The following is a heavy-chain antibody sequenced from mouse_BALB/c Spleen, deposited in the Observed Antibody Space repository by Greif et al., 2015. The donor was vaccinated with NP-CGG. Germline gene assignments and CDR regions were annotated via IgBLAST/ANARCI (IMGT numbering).Heavy chain of an antibody. Sequence: EVKLMESGGGLVKPGGSLKLSCAASGFTFSDYYMYWVRQTPEKRLEWVATISDGGSYTYYPDSVKGRFTISRDNAKNNLYLQMSSLKSEDTAMYDCARDGNYWYFDVWGAGTTVTVSS. J-gene: IGHJ1*01. CDR3: ARDGNYWYFDV. D-gene: IGHD2-1*01. V-gene: IGHV5-4*02. CDR2: ISDGGSYT. CDR1: GFTFSDYY.